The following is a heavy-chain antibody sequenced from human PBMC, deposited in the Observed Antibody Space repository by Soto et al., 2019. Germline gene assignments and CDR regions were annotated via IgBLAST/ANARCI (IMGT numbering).Heavy chain of an antibody. CDR3: AREGGGFGATIGYYFDY. CDR1: GFTFSSYW. D-gene: IGHD1-26*01. Sequence: GGSLRLSCAASGFTFSSYWMSWVRQAPGKGLEWVANIKQDGSEKYYVDSVKGRFTISRDNAKNSLYLQMNSLRAEDTAVYYCAREGGGFGATIGYYFDYWGQGTLVTVSS. CDR2: IKQDGSEK. J-gene: IGHJ4*02. V-gene: IGHV3-7*05.